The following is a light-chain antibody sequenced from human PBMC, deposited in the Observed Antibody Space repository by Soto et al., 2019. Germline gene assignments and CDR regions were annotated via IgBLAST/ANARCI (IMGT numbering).Light chain of an antibody. CDR2: GNS. V-gene: IGLV1-40*01. Sequence: QSVLTQPPSVSGAPGQRVTISCTGTSSNIGAIYDVHWYRQLPGTAPKLLIYGNSNRPSGVPDRFSGSKSGTSASLAITGLQAEDEADYYCQSYDTSLSGSKVVFGGGTKLT. J-gene: IGLJ2*01. CDR1: SSNIGAIYD. CDR3: QSYDTSLSGSKVV.